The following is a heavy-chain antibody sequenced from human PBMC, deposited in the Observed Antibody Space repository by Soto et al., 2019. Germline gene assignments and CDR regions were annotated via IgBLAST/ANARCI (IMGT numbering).Heavy chain of an antibody. J-gene: IGHJ6*02. Sequence: PGGSLRLSCAASGFTFSNYTFNWVRQAPGKGLEWVSIISRTSNHIYYADSVKGRFTVSRDNAENSLYLQMNSLRAEDTAVYYCAKDRGRGSPVSGGMDVWGQGTTVTVSS. CDR2: ISRTSNHI. CDR1: GFTFSNYT. D-gene: IGHD3-10*01. V-gene: IGHV3-21*01. CDR3: AKDRGRGSPVSGGMDV.